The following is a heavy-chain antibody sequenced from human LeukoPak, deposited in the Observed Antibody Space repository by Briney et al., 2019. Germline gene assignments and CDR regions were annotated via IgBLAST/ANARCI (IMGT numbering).Heavy chain of an antibody. CDR2: FDPEDGET. V-gene: IGHV1-24*01. CDR1: GYTLTELS. CDR3: ATHSSGLVGAFDI. J-gene: IGHJ3*02. Sequence: ASVKVSCKVSGYTLTELSMHWVRQAPGKGLEWMGGFDPEDGETIYAQKFQGRVTMTEDTSTDTAHMELSSLRSEDTAVYYCATHSSGLVGAFDIWGQGTMVTVSS. D-gene: IGHD6-19*01.